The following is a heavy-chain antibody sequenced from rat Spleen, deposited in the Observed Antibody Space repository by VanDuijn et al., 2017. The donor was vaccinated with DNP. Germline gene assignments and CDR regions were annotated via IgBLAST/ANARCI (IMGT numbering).Heavy chain of an antibody. CDR1: GFTFSDYN. D-gene: IGHD4-3*01. CDR2: IIYDGGNT. CDR3: ATPRSGYSMDA. V-gene: IGHV5-7*01. Sequence: EVQLVDSGGGLVQPGRSLKLSCVASGFTFSDYNMAWVRQAPKKGLEWVATIIYDGGNTYYGDSGKGRFTVSRDNAKSPLYLQMDSLRSEDTATYYCATPRSGYSMDAWGQGTSVTVSS. J-gene: IGHJ4*01.